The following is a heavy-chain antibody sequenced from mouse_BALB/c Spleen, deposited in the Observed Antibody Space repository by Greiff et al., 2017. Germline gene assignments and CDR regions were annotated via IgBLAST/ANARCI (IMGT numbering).Heavy chain of an antibody. CDR1: GDSITSGY. CDR2: ISYSGST. D-gene: IGHD2-10*01. V-gene: IGHV3-8*02. Sequence: ESGPSLVKPSQTLSLTCSVTGDSITSGYWNWIRKFPGNKLEYMGYISYSGSTYYNPSLKSRISITRDTSKNQYYLQLNSVTTEDTATYYCARVLSYYGNYEYYFDYWGQGTTLTVSS. CDR3: ARVLSYYGNYEYYFDY. J-gene: IGHJ2*01.